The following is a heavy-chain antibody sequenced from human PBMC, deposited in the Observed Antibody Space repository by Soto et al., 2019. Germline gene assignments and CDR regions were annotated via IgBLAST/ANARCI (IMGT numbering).Heavy chain of an antibody. Sequence: GASVKVSCRPSGYIFTSYGIGWVRQAPGHGLEWMGWISTYKGHTNYAQKLQGRVTMTTDRSTNTAYMELRSLRFDDTAVYYCARVDDYFDSSGHYYTFFDYWGQGTLVTVSS. CDR2: ISTYKGHT. V-gene: IGHV1-18*01. J-gene: IGHJ4*02. CDR3: ARVDDYFDSSGHYYTFFDY. D-gene: IGHD3-22*01. CDR1: GYIFTSYG.